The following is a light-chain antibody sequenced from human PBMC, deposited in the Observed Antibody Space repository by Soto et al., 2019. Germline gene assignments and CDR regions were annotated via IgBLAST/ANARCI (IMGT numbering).Light chain of an antibody. V-gene: IGKV1-27*01. CDR2: GAS. Sequence: DIQMTQSPSSLSASVGDRVTITCRASQGISNYLAWYQQKPGKVPKLLIYGASTLQSGVPLRFSGGGSGTDFTLTISSLQPEDVATYYCQKYNSAPRTFGQGTKVDIK. J-gene: IGKJ1*01. CDR3: QKYNSAPRT. CDR1: QGISNY.